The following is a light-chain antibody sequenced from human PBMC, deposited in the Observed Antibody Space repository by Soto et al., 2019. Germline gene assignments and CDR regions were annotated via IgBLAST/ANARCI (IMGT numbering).Light chain of an antibody. CDR3: QQYDTSSPHP. CDR1: QSVRSNH. Sequence: EIVLTQSPGTLSLSPGERATLSCRASQSVRSNHLAWYQQRPGQAPRLLIYGASSRATGIPDRFSGSGSGTDFTLTISRLDPEDFAVYYCQQYDTSSPHPFCGGTRVEIK. J-gene: IGKJ4*01. V-gene: IGKV3-20*01. CDR2: GAS.